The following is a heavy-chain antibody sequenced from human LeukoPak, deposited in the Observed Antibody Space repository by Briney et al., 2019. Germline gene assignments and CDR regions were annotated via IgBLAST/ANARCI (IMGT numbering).Heavy chain of an antibody. CDR2: INHSGST. D-gene: IGHD5-18*01. CDR1: GGSFSGYY. V-gene: IGHV4-34*01. Sequence: SETLSLTCAVYGGSFSGYYWSWIRQPPGKGLEWIGEINHSGSTNYNPSLKSRVTISVDTSKNQFSLKLSSVTAADTAVYYCARFKAAIDHRYYYYGMDVWGKGTTVTVSS. J-gene: IGHJ6*04. CDR3: ARFKAAIDHRYYYYGMDV.